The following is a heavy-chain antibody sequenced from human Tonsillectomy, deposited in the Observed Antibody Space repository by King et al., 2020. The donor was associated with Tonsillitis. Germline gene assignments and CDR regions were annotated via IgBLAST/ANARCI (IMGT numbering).Heavy chain of an antibody. Sequence: VQLVESGGGVVQPGRSLRLACAASEFTFSNYAMYWVRQAPGKGLEWVAVISYDGSIKYYADSVQGRFTISRDNSKNTLYLQMNSLTAEDTAVYYCATGGSSGYYDYWGQGNLVTVSS. D-gene: IGHD3-22*01. CDR3: ATGGSSGYYDY. V-gene: IGHV3-30-3*01. J-gene: IGHJ4*02. CDR2: ISYDGSIK. CDR1: EFTFSNYA.